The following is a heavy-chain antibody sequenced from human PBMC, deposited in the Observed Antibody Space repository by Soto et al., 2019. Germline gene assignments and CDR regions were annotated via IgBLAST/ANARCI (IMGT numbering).Heavy chain of an antibody. J-gene: IGHJ4*02. CDR2: ITRTDST. Sequence: GGSLRLSCTASGFTFSNYAMSWVRQAPGKGLEWVSAITRTDSTYYSDSVRGRFTISRDNSMNTLYLQMNSLRTEDTAVYYCAKSPNFYCSSYHCYKYYFDYWGQGTLVTVSS. D-gene: IGHD2-2*01. CDR3: AKSPNFYCSSYHCYKYYFDY. V-gene: IGHV3-23*01. CDR1: GFTFSNYA.